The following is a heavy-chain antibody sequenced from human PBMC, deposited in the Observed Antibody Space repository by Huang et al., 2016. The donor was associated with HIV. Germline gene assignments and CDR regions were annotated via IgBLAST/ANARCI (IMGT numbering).Heavy chain of an antibody. CDR2: VEKDGTNK. CDR1: GFTFTDCA. CDR3: ARDTDFGDYPTRYFDL. V-gene: IGHV3-30-3*01. D-gene: IGHD4-17*01. J-gene: IGHJ2*01. Sequence: QVQLVESGGGVVQPGRSLRLSCVASGFTFTDCAMHWVRQAPGKRLEWVAVVEKDGTNKYYADSVRGRFTIARDNYKNTMYLQMDSLRGADTAVYYCARDTDFGDYPTRYFDLWGRGTLVTVSS.